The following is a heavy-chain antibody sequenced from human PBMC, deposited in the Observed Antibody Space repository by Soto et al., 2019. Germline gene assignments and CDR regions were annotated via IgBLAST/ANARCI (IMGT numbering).Heavy chain of an antibody. CDR2: VSYDETKK. D-gene: IGHD3-22*01. CDR1: GFTFSRNG. CDR3: ARWVGGSMSDNSGKYDS. Sequence: QVQLVESGGGVVQPGTSLRLTCAGSGFTFSRNGMHWVRQAPGKGLEWVALVSYDETKKYYVDSVKGRFTISRDNSENTLYLQMNSLRAEDTAVYYCARWVGGSMSDNSGKYDSWGQGTLVTVSS. V-gene: IGHV3-30*03. J-gene: IGHJ5*01.